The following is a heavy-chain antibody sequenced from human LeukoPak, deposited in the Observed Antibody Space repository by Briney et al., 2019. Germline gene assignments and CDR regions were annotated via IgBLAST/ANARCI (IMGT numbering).Heavy chain of an antibody. J-gene: IGHJ6*03. D-gene: IGHD5/OR15-5a*01. Sequence: ASVKVSCKASGYTFTGYYMHWVRQAPGQGLEWMGWINPNSGGTNYAQKFQGRVTMTRDTSINTAYMDLSRLTSDDTAFYYCARGDSVGDYYYMDVWGKGTTVTVSS. V-gene: IGHV1-2*02. CDR1: GYTFTGYY. CDR2: INPNSGGT. CDR3: ARGDSVGDYYYMDV.